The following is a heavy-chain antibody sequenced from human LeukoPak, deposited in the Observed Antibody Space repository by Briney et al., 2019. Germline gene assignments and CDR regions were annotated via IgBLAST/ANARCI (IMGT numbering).Heavy chain of an antibody. CDR3: AKEYSSGWYFLDY. Sequence: GGSLRLSCAASGFTFSSYGMYWVRQAPGKWLEWVTVISYDGSDKYYADSVKGRFTISRDNSKNTLYLQMNSLRAEDTAVYYCAKEYSSGWYFLDYWGQGTLVTVSS. J-gene: IGHJ4*02. V-gene: IGHV3-30*18. D-gene: IGHD6-19*01. CDR2: ISYDGSDK. CDR1: GFTFSSYG.